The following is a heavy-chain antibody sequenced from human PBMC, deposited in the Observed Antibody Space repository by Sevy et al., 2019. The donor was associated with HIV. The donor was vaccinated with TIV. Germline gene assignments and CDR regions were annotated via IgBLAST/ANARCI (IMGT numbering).Heavy chain of an antibody. Sequence: GGSLRLSCAASGFTFSSYAMSWVRQAPGKGLEWVSAISGSGGSTYYADSVKGRFTISRDNSKNTLYLQMNSLRAEDTAVYYCAKRLGGYCSGGSCYSRLYYYYYMDVWGKGTTVTVSS. CDR3: AKRLGGYCSGGSCYSRLYYYYYMDV. D-gene: IGHD2-15*01. V-gene: IGHV3-23*01. CDR1: GFTFSSYA. J-gene: IGHJ6*03. CDR2: ISGSGGST.